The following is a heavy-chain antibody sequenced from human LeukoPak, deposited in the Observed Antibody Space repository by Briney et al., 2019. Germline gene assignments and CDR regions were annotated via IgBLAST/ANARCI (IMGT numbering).Heavy chain of an antibody. CDR1: GGSISSYY. D-gene: IGHD3-22*01. J-gene: IGHJ3*02. Sequence: PSETLSLTCTVSGGSISSYYWSWIRQPPGKGLEWIGYIYYSGSTNYNPSLKSRVTLSVDRSNNQFSLKLRSVTAADTAVYYCARQAYGSHFDAFDIWGQGTMVTVSS. CDR3: ARQAYGSHFDAFDI. CDR2: IYYSGST. V-gene: IGHV4-59*12.